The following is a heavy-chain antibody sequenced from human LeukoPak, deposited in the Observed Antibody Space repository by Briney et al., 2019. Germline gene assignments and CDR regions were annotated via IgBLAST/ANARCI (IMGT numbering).Heavy chain of an antibody. D-gene: IGHD3-22*01. V-gene: IGHV5-51*01. CDR3: ARLLAYYYDSSGYYPDAFDI. J-gene: IGHJ3*02. CDR2: IYPGDSDT. CDR1: GYSFTSYW. Sequence: GESLKISCKGSGYSFTSYWIGWVRQMPGKGLEWMGIIYPGDSDTRHSPSFQGQVTISADKSISTAYLQWSSLKASDTAMYYCARLLAYYYDSSGYYPDAFDIWGQGTMVTVSS.